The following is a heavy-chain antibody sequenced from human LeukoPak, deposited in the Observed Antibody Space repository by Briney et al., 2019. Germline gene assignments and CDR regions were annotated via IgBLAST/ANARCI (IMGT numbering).Heavy chain of an antibody. J-gene: IGHJ4*02. Sequence: GGSLRPSCTASGFTFGDYGMSWFRQAPGKGLEWVGFIRSEAHDTTPQYGASVQGRFTISKDDSRRIAFLQMSSLKTEDTAVYYCSRAAGYDFILEYWGQGTLVTVSS. D-gene: IGHD5-12*01. CDR2: IRSEAHDTTP. CDR1: GFTFGDYG. V-gene: IGHV3-49*03. CDR3: SRAAGYDFILEY.